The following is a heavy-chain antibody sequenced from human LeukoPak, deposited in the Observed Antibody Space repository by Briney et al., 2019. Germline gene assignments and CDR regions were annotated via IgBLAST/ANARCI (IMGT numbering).Heavy chain of an antibody. D-gene: IGHD2/OR15-2a*01. V-gene: IGHV3-7*01. CDR3: ARAGYYGDDAFDL. Sequence: GGSLRLSCVASGFIIGSYWMSWVRQAPGKGLEWVANIRQDGSEKYYVDSVKGRLTISRDNATNSLYLQMNNLTAADTAIYYCARAGYYGDDAFDLWGQGTRVTVSS. CDR1: GFIIGSYW. CDR2: IRQDGSEK. J-gene: IGHJ3*01.